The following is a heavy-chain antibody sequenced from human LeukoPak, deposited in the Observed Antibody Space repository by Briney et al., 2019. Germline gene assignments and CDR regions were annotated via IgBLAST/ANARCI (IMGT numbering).Heavy chain of an antibody. V-gene: IGHV4-4*07. D-gene: IGHD1-26*01. CDR2: IYTSGST. CDR3: ARHEYSGSYYGLSWFDP. J-gene: IGHJ5*02. CDR1: GGSISSYY. Sequence: SETLSLTCTVSGGSISSYYWSWIRQPAGKGLEWIGRIYTSGSTNYNPSLKSRVTISVDTSKNQLSLKLSSLTAADTAVYYCARHEYSGSYYGLSWFDPWGQGTLVTVSS.